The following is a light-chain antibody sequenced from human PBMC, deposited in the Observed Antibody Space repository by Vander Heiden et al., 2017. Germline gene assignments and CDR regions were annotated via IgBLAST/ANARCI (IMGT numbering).Light chain of an antibody. V-gene: IGLV3-25*03. J-gene: IGLJ2*01. CDR3: QSADSSGADVV. Sequence: SYELTQPPSVSVSPGQTARITCSGDALPKQYAFWYQQKPGQAPVLVMYKDSERSSGIPDRFSGSSSGTTVTLTISVVQAEDEADYYCQSADSSGADVVFGGGTKLTVL. CDR1: ALPKQY. CDR2: KDS.